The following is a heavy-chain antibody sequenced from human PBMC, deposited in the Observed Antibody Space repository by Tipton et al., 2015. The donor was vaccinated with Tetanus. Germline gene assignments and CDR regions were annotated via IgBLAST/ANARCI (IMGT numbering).Heavy chain of an antibody. J-gene: IGHJ6*02. CDR2: VDRSGTT. CDR3: ARLILGRSKEVAGIRYYYYYGLDV. Sequence: TLSLTCTVSGVSISGYYWSWIRQPAGKGLEWIGRVDRSGTTTYNPSLKSRATISVDTSKNQFSLNLSSVTAADTAVYYCARLILGRSKEVAGIRYYYYYGLDVWGQGTTVTVTS. V-gene: IGHV4-4*07. D-gene: IGHD6-19*01. CDR1: GVSISGYY.